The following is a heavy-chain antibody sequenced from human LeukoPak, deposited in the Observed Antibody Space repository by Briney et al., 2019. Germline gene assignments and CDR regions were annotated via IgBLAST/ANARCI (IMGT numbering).Heavy chain of an antibody. CDR1: GFTFSSSW. CDR2: IKQDGSEK. CDR3: ARVVPPLYYFDY. Sequence: GGSLRLACAASGFTFSSSWMSWVRQAPGKGLEWVANIKQDGSEKYYVDSVKGRFTISRDNAKNSLYLQMNSLRAEDTAVYFCARVVPPLYYFDYWGQGTLVTVSS. V-gene: IGHV3-7*01. J-gene: IGHJ4*02. D-gene: IGHD3-10*01.